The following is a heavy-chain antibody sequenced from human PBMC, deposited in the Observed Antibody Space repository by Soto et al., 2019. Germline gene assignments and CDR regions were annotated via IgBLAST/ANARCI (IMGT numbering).Heavy chain of an antibody. J-gene: IGHJ3*02. CDR1: GGSISSGSYY. D-gene: IGHD2-2*01. CDR3: ARNVVVPAPAAFDI. Sequence: PSETLSLTCTVSGGSISSGSYYWGWIRQPPGKGLEWIGSIYYSGNTYYNPSLKSRVTISVDTSKNQFSLKLSSVTAADTAVYYCARNVVVPAPAAFDIWGQGTMVTVSS. V-gene: IGHV4-39*01. CDR2: IYYSGNT.